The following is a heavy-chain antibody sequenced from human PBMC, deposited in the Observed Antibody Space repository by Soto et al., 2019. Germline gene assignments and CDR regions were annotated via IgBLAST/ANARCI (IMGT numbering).Heavy chain of an antibody. Sequence: QLQLQESGSGLVKPSQTLSLTCAVSGGSISSGGYSWSWIRQPPGKGLEWIGYIYHSGSTYYNPSLKSRVPLAVDTSKNQFTLKLSSVTAADTAVYYCAAGGGLPRYYWGQGTLVTVSS. CDR2: IYHSGST. V-gene: IGHV4-30-2*01. J-gene: IGHJ4*02. CDR3: AAGGGLPRYY. CDR1: GGSISSGGYS. D-gene: IGHD5-12*01.